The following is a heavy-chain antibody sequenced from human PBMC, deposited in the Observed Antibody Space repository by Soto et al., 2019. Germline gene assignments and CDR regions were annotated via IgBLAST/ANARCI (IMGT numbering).Heavy chain of an antibody. CDR3: ASGPAIVVVPAAHNYYYYGMDV. Sequence: SVKVSCKASGGTFSSYAISWVRQAPGQGLEWMVGIIPIFGTANYAQKFQGRVTITADESTSTAYMELSSLRSEDTAVYYCASGPAIVVVPAAHNYYYYGMDVWGQGTTVTVSS. J-gene: IGHJ6*02. CDR2: IIPIFGTA. D-gene: IGHD2-2*01. CDR1: GGTFSSYA. V-gene: IGHV1-69*13.